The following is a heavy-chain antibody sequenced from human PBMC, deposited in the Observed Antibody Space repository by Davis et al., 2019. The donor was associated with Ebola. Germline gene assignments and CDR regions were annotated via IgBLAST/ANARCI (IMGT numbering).Heavy chain of an antibody. CDR2: IWFDGSNR. V-gene: IGHV3-33*06. J-gene: IGHJ6*02. Sequence: GESLKISCAASGFTFRDSGMYWVRQAPGKGLEWVAVIWFDGSNRYYADSVKGRFTISRDNSKNTLYLQMNSLRAEDTAVYYCAKVLQATNILATTYYYYALDVWGQGTTVTVS. CDR3: AKVLQATNILATTYYYYALDV. CDR1: GFTFRDSG. D-gene: IGHD5-12*01.